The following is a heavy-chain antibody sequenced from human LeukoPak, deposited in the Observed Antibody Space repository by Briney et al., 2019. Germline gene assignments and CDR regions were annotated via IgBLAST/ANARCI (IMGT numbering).Heavy chain of an antibody. CDR1: GFTVSSNY. CDR3: ARAPPTWSTYYFDY. D-gene: IGHD2/OR15-2a*01. V-gene: IGHV3-66*01. J-gene: IGHJ4*02. CDR2: IYSGGST. Sequence: PGGSLRLSCVASGFTVSSNYMSWVRQAPGKGLEWVSVIYSGGSTYYADSVKGRFTISRDNSKNTLYLQMNSLRAEDTAVYYCARAPPTWSTYYFDYWGQGTLVTVSS.